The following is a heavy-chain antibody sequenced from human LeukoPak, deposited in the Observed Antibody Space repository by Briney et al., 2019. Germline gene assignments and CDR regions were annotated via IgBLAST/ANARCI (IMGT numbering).Heavy chain of an antibody. D-gene: IGHD3-10*01. Sequence: SQTLSLTCTVSGGSIGIGGYYWSWIRQHPGKGLEWIGYIYYNGNTYYNPSLKSRLTISGDMSENQFSLKLTSVTAADTGVYFCVRNFDSYNAFDIWGRGTMVTVSS. CDR3: VRNFDSYNAFDI. CDR1: GGSIGIGGYY. CDR2: IYYNGNT. V-gene: IGHV4-31*03. J-gene: IGHJ3*02.